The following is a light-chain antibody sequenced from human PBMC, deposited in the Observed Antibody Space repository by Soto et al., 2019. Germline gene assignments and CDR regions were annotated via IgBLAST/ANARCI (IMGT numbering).Light chain of an antibody. CDR2: DVS. Sequence: QSVLTQPASVSGSPGQSITISCTGTSSDFGGYDYVSWYQQYPGKAPKLMIYDVSNRPSGVSDRFSGSKSANTASLTISGLQAEDEADYYCNSYTTSSSLYVFGTGNKVTVL. CDR1: SSDFGGYDY. CDR3: NSYTTSSSLYV. J-gene: IGLJ1*01. V-gene: IGLV2-14*01.